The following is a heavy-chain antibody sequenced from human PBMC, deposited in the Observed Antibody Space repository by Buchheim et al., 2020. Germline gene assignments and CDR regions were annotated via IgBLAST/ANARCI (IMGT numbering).Heavy chain of an antibody. J-gene: IGHJ4*02. V-gene: IGHV1-46*03. Sequence: QVQLVQSGAEVKKPGASVKVSCKASGYTFTSYYMHWVRQAPGQGLEWMGIINPSGGSTSYAQKFQGRVTMTRDQSTSTVYMELSSLRSEDTAVYYCARAQYYYDSKPNSGGFDYWGQGTL. CDR3: ARAQYYYDSKPNSGGFDY. CDR1: GYTFTSYY. CDR2: INPSGGST. D-gene: IGHD3-22*01.